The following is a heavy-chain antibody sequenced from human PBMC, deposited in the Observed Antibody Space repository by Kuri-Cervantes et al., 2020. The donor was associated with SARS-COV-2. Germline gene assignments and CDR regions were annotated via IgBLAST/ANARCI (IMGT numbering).Heavy chain of an antibody. V-gene: IGHV3-33*08. Sequence: GESLKISCAASRFMFSCDRMNWVRQAPGKGLEWVAVIWYDGSNKYFAESVKGRFTISRVNSKNTLYPQMNSRRAEDTALYCCAMDLVVSSGWDYYMDFWGKGTTVTVSS. CDR1: RFMFSCDR. CDR3: AMDLVVSSGWDYYMDF. J-gene: IGHJ6*03. CDR2: IWYDGSNK. D-gene: IGHD6-19*01.